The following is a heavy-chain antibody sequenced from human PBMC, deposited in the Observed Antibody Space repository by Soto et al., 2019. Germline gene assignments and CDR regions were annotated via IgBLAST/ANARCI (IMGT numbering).Heavy chain of an antibody. CDR3: ARLSSGYYSGLDY. Sequence: SETLSLTCAVSGGSISSGGYSWSWIRQPPGKGLEWIGYIYHSGSTYYNPSLKSRVTISVDTSKNQFSLKLSSVTAADTAVYYCARLSSGYYSGLDYWGQGTLVTVSS. CDR1: GGSISSGGYS. J-gene: IGHJ4*02. V-gene: IGHV4-30-2*03. CDR2: IYHSGST. D-gene: IGHD3-22*01.